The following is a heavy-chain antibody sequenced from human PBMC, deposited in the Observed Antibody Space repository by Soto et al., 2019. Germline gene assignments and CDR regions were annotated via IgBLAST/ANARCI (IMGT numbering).Heavy chain of an antibody. Sequence: GGSLSLSCAASGFTVSSNYMSWVRQAPGKGLEWVSVIYSGGSTYDADSVKGRFTISRDNSKNTLYLQMNSLRAEDTAVYYCATWIGTGTTFRGFYYYYYMDVWGKGTTVTVSS. J-gene: IGHJ6*03. V-gene: IGHV3-66*01. CDR3: ATWIGTGTTFRGFYYYYYMDV. CDR2: IYSGGST. CDR1: GFTVSSNY. D-gene: IGHD1-7*01.